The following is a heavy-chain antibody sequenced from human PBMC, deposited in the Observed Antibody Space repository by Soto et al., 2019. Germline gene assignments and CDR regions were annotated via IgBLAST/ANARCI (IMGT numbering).Heavy chain of an antibody. J-gene: IGHJ4*02. V-gene: IGHV4-30-2*01. D-gene: IGHD1-26*01. CDR1: GGSISSCGYS. CDR3: AKQYSGSYYATFDY. Sequence: PSETLSLTCAVSGGSISSCGYSWSWIRQPPGKGLEWIGYMYHSGSTYYNPSLKSRVTISIDRSKNQFSLKLSSVTAADTAVYCCAKQYSGSYYATFDYWGQGTLVTVSS. CDR2: MYHSGST.